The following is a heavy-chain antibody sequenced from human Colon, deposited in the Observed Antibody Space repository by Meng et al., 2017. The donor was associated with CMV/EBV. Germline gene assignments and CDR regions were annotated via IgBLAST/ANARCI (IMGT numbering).Heavy chain of an antibody. D-gene: IGHD2-15*01. J-gene: IGHJ6*02. Sequence: GGSLRLSCEDSGFTFSSYSMNWVRQAPGKGLEWVSYISSSSSTIYYADSVKDRFTISRDNAKNSLYLQMNSLRADDTAVYYCATGAYCSGGSCSGRYGMDVWGQGTTVTVSS. CDR3: ATGAYCSGGSCSGRYGMDV. V-gene: IGHV3-48*04. CDR2: ISSSSSTI. CDR1: GFTFSSYS.